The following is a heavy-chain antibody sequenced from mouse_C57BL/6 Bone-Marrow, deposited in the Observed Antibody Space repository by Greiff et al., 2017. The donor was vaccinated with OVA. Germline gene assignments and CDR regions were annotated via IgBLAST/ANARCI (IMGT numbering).Heavy chain of an antibody. Sequence: EVQLQQSGPELVKPGASVKISCKASGYTFTDYYMNWVKQSHGKSLEWIGDINPNNGGTSYNQKFKGKATLTVDKSSSTAYMELRSLTSEDSAVYYCARAGIYDGYYIYYAMDYWGQGTSVTVSS. CDR2: INPNNGGT. J-gene: IGHJ4*01. V-gene: IGHV1-26*01. D-gene: IGHD2-3*01. CDR3: ARAGIYDGYYIYYAMDY. CDR1: GYTFTDYY.